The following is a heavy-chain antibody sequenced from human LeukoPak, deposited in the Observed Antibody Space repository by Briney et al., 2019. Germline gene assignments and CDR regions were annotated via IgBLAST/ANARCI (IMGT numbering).Heavy chain of an antibody. Sequence: SETLSLTCAVYGGSFSGYYWSWIRQPPGKGLEWIGYIYYSGSTNYNPSLKSRVTISVDTSKNQFSLKLSSVTAADTAVYYCARGPGITGTTRELDYWGQGTLVTVSS. V-gene: IGHV4-59*12. J-gene: IGHJ4*02. CDR3: ARGPGITGTTRELDY. CDR1: GGSFSGYY. D-gene: IGHD1-7*01. CDR2: IYYSGST.